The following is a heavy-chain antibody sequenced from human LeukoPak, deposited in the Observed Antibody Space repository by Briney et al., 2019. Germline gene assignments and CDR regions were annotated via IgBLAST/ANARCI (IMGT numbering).Heavy chain of an antibody. CDR2: MSCDGSDK. Sequence: GGSLRLSCAASGFTFSNYAMHWVRQAPGKGLEWVAAMSCDGSDKYSADSVKGRFAISRDNSKNTLYLQMNSLRAEDTALYYCARNEYETLDYWGQGTLVTVSS. CDR3: ARNEYETLDY. J-gene: IGHJ4*02. D-gene: IGHD2/OR15-2a*01. CDR1: GFTFSNYA. V-gene: IGHV3-30*09.